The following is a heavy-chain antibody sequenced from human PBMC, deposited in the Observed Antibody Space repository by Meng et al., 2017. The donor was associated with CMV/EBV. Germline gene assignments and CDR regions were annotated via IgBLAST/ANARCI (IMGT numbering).Heavy chain of an antibody. CDR3: ARVIAVAGLNPGRFDY. V-gene: IGHV3-53*01. D-gene: IGHD6-19*01. CDR2: IYSGGST. CDR1: GFTVSSNY. Sequence: GESLKISCAASGFTVSSNYMSWVRQAPGKGLEWVSVIYSGGSTYYADSVKGRFTISRDNSKNTLYLQMNSLRAEDTAVYYCARVIAVAGLNPGRFDYWGQGTRVTVSS. J-gene: IGHJ4*02.